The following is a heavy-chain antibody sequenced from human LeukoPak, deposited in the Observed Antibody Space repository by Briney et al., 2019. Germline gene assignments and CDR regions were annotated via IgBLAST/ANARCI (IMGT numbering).Heavy chain of an antibody. CDR3: ARDYPSSSWYQNYFDY. CDR2: INPSGGST. CDR1: GYTFTSYY. D-gene: IGHD6-13*01. V-gene: IGHV1-46*01. Sequence: ASVKVSCKASGYTFTSYYMHWVRQAPGQGLEWMGIINPSGGSTSYAQKFQGRVTMTRDTSTSTVYMELSSLRPEDTAVYYCARDYPSSSWYQNYFDYWGQGTLVTVSS. J-gene: IGHJ4*02.